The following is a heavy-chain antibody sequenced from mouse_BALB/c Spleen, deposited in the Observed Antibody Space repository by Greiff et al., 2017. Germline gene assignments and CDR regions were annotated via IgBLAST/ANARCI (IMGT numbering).Heavy chain of an antibody. CDR2: IWAGGST. V-gene: IGHV2-9*02. CDR1: GFSLTSYG. J-gene: IGHJ4*01. Sequence: VQRVESGPGLVAPSQSLSITCTVSGFSLTSYGVHWVRQPPGKGLEWLGVIWAGGSTNYNSALMSRLSISKDNSKSQVFLKMNSLQTDDTAMYYCAREGGGAMDYWGQGTSVTVSS. CDR3: AREGGGAMDY.